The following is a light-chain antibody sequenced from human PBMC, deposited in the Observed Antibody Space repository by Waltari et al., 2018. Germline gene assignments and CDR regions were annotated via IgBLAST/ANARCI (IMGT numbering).Light chain of an antibody. V-gene: IGKV3-20*01. CDR1: QSVSSSY. CDR3: QQYGSSPYT. J-gene: IGKJ2*01. Sequence: EIVLPQSPGTLSLSPGDRATLSCRASQSVSSSYLAWYQQKTGKAPRLPIYGAYSRATGIPDRFSGSGSGTDFTLTISRLEPEEFAVYYCQQYGSSPYTFGQGNKMEIK. CDR2: GAY.